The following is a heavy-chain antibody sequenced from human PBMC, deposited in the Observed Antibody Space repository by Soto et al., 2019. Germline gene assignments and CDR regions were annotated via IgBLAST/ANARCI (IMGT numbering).Heavy chain of an antibody. J-gene: IGHJ2*01. CDR2: IDPSDSYT. Sequence: GESLKISCKASGYTFSLFWITWVRHMPGKGLEWMGRIDPSDSYTTYSPSFQGHVAISVDKSSSTAYLQWRSLKDSDTAIYFCARHVGRGFTAKGYFALWGPGTLVTVSS. CDR1: GYTFSLFW. V-gene: IGHV5-10-1*01. CDR3: ARHVGRGFTAKGYFAL. D-gene: IGHD1-26*01.